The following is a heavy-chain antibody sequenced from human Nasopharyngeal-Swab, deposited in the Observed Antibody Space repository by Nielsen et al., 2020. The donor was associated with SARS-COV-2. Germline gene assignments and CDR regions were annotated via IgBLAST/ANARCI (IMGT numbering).Heavy chain of an antibody. J-gene: IGHJ4*02. CDR1: GASISSQY. CDR2: IYDSGVT. Sequence: PETLSLTCFVSGASISSQYWTWLRQPPGKGLEWVGYIYDSGVTEYNPSLQSRVTISVDKSKNQFSLRLSSVSAADTAIYYCARGGAGSHWRYYIDYWGQGTLVTVSS. CDR3: ARGGAGSHWRYYIDY. D-gene: IGHD2-8*02. V-gene: IGHV4-59*11.